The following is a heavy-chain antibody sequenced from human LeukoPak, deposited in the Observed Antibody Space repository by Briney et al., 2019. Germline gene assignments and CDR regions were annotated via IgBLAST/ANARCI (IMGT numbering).Heavy chain of an antibody. J-gene: IGHJ4*02. CDR1: GYTFTSYY. CDR2: INPSGGST. CDR3: ASAMGEWYYYGSGSYLGY. V-gene: IGHV1-46*01. D-gene: IGHD3-10*01. Sequence: ASVKVSCKASGYTFTSYYMHWVRQAPGQGLEWMGIINPSGGSTSYAQKLQGRVTMTRDMSTSTVYMELSSLRSEDTAVYYCASAMGEWYYYGSGSYLGYWGQGTLVTVSS.